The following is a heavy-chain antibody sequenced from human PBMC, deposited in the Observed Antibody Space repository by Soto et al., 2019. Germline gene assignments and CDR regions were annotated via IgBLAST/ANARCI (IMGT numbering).Heavy chain of an antibody. V-gene: IGHV2-70*01. CDR1: GVSPRTRGIW. Sequence: ESGPTLVEPTQTLTLTRTFSGVSPRTRGIWVSWSRQPPGKALEWLALIDWDDDKYYGTSLKTRLTISKDTSKNQVVLTMTNMDPVDTATYYCARTLGYSYGLAFDYWGQGTLVTVSS. CDR3: ARTLGYSYGLAFDY. CDR2: IDWDDDK. J-gene: IGHJ4*02. D-gene: IGHD5-18*01.